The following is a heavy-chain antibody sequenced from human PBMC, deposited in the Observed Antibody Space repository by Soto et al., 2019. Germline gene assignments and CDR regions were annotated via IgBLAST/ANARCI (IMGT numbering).Heavy chain of an antibody. J-gene: IGHJ5*02. CDR3: ARGGLAARKGRWFDP. Sequence: QVQLQESGPGLVKPSETLSLTCTVSGGSINSYYWGWIRQPPGKGLEWIGYIHYSGSTNYNPSLKSRVTISVATPKNQFSLKVNSMTAADTAVYYCARGGLAARKGRWFDPWGQGPWSPSPQ. CDR1: GGSINSYY. D-gene: IGHD6-6*01. CDR2: IHYSGST. V-gene: IGHV4-59*01.